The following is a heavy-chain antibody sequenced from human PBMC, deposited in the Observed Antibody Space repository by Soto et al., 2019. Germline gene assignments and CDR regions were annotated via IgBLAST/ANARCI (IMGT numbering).Heavy chain of an antibody. CDR2: IRSKGYGGTT. D-gene: IGHD2-2*02. J-gene: IGHJ4*02. CDR1: GFTFGDYA. V-gene: IGHV3-49*04. Sequence: GGSLRLSCTASGFTFGDYAMSWVRQATGQGLEWVGFIRSKGYGGTTEYAASVRGRFTISRDDSKSIAYLQMSSLKTEDTAVYYCTRAYYPLPAAIRDYFDDWGQGTLVTVSS. CDR3: TRAYYPLPAAIRDYFDD.